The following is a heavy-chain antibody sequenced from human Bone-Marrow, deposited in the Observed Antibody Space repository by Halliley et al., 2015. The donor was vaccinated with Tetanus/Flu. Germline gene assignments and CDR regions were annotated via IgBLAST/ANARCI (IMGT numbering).Heavy chain of an antibody. D-gene: IGHD3-22*01. Sequence: TLSLTCTVSGASVYYDYWSWVRQSPGRGLEWIGYIYYSGSTDYNPSLKSRVTISVDTSRTQFSLKLSSVTAADTAVYYCARGRKYYYDSSGYTKFFDYWGQGTLVTVSS. CDR2: IYYSGST. CDR1: GASVYYDY. CDR3: ARGRKYYYDSSGYTKFFDY. V-gene: IGHV4-59*02. J-gene: IGHJ4*02.